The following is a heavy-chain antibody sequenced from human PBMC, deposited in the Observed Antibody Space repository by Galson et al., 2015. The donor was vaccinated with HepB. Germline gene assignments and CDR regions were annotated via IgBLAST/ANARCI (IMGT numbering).Heavy chain of an antibody. D-gene: IGHD3-22*01. V-gene: IGHV5-10-1*01. Sequence: QSGAEVKKPGESLRISCKGSGYSFTSYWISWVRQMPGKGLEWMGRIDPSDSYTNYSPSFQGHVTISADKSISTAYLQWSSLKASDTAMYYCARPAGGYYDSSGYVDYWGQGTLVTVSS. J-gene: IGHJ4*02. CDR2: IDPSDSYT. CDR1: GYSFTSYW. CDR3: ARPAGGYYDSSGYVDY.